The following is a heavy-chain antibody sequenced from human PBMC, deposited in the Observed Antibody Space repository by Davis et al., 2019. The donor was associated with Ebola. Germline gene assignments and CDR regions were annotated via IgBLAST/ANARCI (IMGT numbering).Heavy chain of an antibody. Sequence: ASVKVSCKASGYTFNSYGLSWVRQAPGQGLEWMGWISAYNGNTNYAQKLQGRVTMTTDTSTSTAYMELRSLRSDDTAVYYCARGITMVQGVTWFDYWGQGTLVTVSS. D-gene: IGHD3-10*01. CDR1: GYTFNSYG. CDR3: ARGITMVQGVTWFDY. CDR2: ISAYNGNT. V-gene: IGHV1-18*01. J-gene: IGHJ4*02.